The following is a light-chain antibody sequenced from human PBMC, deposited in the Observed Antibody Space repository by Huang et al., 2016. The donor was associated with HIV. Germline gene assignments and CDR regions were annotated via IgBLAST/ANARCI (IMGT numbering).Light chain of an antibody. CDR3: HHYGSPPWT. V-gene: IGKV3-20*01. CDR1: QSLSSYY. CDR2: ATS. Sequence: DIVLTQSPGTLSLSPGERATLSCRVSQSLSSYYVAWYQQKAGQTPRLLIHATSTRANGIPDRFSGSGSGAGFTLTISRLEPEDSAVYFCHHYGSPPWTFGQGTRVEIK. J-gene: IGKJ1*01.